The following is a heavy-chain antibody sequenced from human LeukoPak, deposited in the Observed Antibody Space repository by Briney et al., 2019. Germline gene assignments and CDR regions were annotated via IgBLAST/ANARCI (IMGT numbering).Heavy chain of an antibody. Sequence: GGSLRLSCAASGITFSSHAMSWVRQAPGKGLEWVSAISDSGSDTYYADSVKGRFTISKDNSKNTLYLRMNSLRADDRAVYYCAKRVPYSSSSVYFDYWGQGTLVTVSS. CDR2: ISDSGSDT. CDR3: AKRVPYSSSSVYFDY. J-gene: IGHJ4*02. V-gene: IGHV3-23*01. D-gene: IGHD6-6*01. CDR1: GITFSSHA.